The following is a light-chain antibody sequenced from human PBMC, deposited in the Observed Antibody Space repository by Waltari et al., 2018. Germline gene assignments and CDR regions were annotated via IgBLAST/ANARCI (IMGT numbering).Light chain of an antibody. Sequence: DIHFTQSPSFLSASVADGLTITCWASQGISSYFVWSKQRPGKAPNIMIYSASTLESGVPARFSGSGSGTEVTLTISSLQPEDFATYYCQQFSSYPYTFGQGTKLEFK. CDR3: QQFSSYPYT. V-gene: IGKV1-9*01. CDR2: SAS. CDR1: QGISSY. J-gene: IGKJ2*01.